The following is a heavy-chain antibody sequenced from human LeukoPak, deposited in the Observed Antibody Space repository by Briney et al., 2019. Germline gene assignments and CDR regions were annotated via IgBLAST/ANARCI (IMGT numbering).Heavy chain of an antibody. D-gene: IGHD2-15*01. Sequence: PGGSLRLSCATSGFTFDDYGMSWVRQAPGKGLEWVSGINWNGGSTGYADSVKGRFSISRDNAKNALYLQMNSLRAEDTALYYCASGVVAANYFDYRGQGTLVTVSS. CDR1: GFTFDDYG. V-gene: IGHV3-20*04. CDR3: ASGVVAANYFDY. J-gene: IGHJ4*02. CDR2: INWNGGST.